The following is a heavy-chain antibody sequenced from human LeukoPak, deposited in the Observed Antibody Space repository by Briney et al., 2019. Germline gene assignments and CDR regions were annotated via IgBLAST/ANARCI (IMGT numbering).Heavy chain of an antibody. CDR1: GYTFTSYG. CDR2: IIPIFGTA. CDR3: AISVTMVVTPLLDP. D-gene: IGHD4-23*01. J-gene: IGHJ5*02. V-gene: IGHV1-69*05. Sequence: SVKVSCKASGYTFTSYGISWVRQAPGQGLEWMGRIIPIFGTANYAQKFQGRVTITTDESTSTAYMELSSLRSEDTAVYYCAISVTMVVTPLLDPWGQGTLVTVSS.